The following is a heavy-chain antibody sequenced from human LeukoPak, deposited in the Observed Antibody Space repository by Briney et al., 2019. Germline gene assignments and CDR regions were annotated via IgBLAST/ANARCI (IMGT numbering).Heavy chain of an antibody. Sequence: ASVKVSCKASGYTFTGYYMHWVRQAPGQGLEWMGWINPNSGGTNYAQKFQGRVTMTRDTSISTAYMELSRLRSDDTAVYYCARAPLTTVSWFDPWGQGTLVTVSS. V-gene: IGHV1-2*02. D-gene: IGHD4-4*01. CDR1: GYTFTGYY. CDR3: ARAPLTTVSWFDP. J-gene: IGHJ5*02. CDR2: INPNSGGT.